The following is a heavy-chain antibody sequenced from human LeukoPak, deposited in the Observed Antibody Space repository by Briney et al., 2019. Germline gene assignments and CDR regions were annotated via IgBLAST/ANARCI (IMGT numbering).Heavy chain of an antibody. V-gene: IGHV3-7*04. CDR3: ARDGLVRGVIY. CDR1: GFTFSNYW. Sequence: GGPLRLSCAGSGFTFSNYWMTWVRQAPGKGLEWVAYIKQDGSAKYYVDSVKGRFTISRDNANNSLYLQMNSLRAEDTAMYYCARDGLVRGVIYWGQGTLVTVSS. CDR2: IKQDGSAK. D-gene: IGHD3-10*01. J-gene: IGHJ4*02.